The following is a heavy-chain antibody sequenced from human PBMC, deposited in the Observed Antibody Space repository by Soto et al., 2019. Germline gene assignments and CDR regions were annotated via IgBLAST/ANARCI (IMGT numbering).Heavy chain of an antibody. V-gene: IGHV3-23*01. CDR3: ANPNWNYAGSSDY. CDR1: GFTFSSSA. J-gene: IGHJ4*02. D-gene: IGHD1-7*01. CDR2: ISGSGGST. Sequence: SCAASGFTFSSSAMSWVRQAPGKGLGWVSAISGSGGSTSYADTVKGRLTISRDNSKNTRYLQMDILRAEDTAVYYCANPNWNYAGSSDYWGQGTLVTVSS.